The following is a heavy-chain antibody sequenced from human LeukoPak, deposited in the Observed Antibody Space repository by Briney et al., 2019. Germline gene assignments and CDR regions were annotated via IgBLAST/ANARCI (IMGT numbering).Heavy chain of an antibody. CDR2: IYYGGST. D-gene: IGHD5-24*01. CDR1: GGSISSYY. V-gene: IGHV4-59*01. J-gene: IGHJ4*02. Sequence: PSETLSLTCTVSGGSISSYYWSWIRQPPGKGLEWIAYIYYGGSTNYNPSLKSRVTISVDTSKNQFSLKLSSVTAADTAVYYCARGGDGYNYFDYWGQGTLVTVSS. CDR3: ARGGDGYNYFDY.